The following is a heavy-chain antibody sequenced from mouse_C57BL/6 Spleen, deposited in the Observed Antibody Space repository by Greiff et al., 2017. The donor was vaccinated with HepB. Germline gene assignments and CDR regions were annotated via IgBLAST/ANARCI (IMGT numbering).Heavy chain of an antibody. CDR1: GYTFTSYW. Sequence: QLQQSGAELAKPGASVKLSCQASGYTFTSYWMHWVKQRPGQGLEWIGYINPSSGYTKYNQKFKDKATLTADKSSSTAYMQLSSLTYEDSAVYYCARNYYGSSGYAMDYWGQGTSVTVSS. V-gene: IGHV1-7*01. J-gene: IGHJ4*01. CDR3: ARNYYGSSGYAMDY. CDR2: INPSSGYT. D-gene: IGHD1-1*01.